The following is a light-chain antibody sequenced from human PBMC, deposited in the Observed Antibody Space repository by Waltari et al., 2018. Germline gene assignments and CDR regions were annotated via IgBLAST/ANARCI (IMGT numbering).Light chain of an antibody. V-gene: IGKV2-28*01. CDR3: QHYDSYSAT. Sequence: DIVMTQSPLSLPVTPGEPASISCRSSQSLLHSNGYNYLDWYLQKPGQSPQLLIYLGSILESGVPSRFSGGGSGTEFTLTISSLQPDDFATYYCQHYDSYSATFGRGTKVEIK. CDR1: QSLLHSNGYNY. J-gene: IGKJ4*02. CDR2: LGS.